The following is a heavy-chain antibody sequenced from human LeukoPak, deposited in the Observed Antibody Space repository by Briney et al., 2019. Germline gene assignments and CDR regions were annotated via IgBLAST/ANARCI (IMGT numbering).Heavy chain of an antibody. CDR2: INPNSGGT. CDR3: ARAPTVVTPYYFDY. Sequence: ASVKVSCKASGYTFTGYYMHWVRQAPGQGLEWMGWINPNSGGTNYAQKFQSRVTMTRDTSISTAYMELSRLRSDDTAVYYCARAPTVVTPYYFDYWGQGTLVTVSS. CDR1: GYTFTGYY. J-gene: IGHJ4*02. V-gene: IGHV1-2*02. D-gene: IGHD4-23*01.